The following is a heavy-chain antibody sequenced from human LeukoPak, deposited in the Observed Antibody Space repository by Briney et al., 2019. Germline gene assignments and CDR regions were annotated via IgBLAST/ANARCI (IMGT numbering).Heavy chain of an antibody. Sequence: GGSLRLSCAASGFTFSSYSMNWVRQAPGKGLKWVSSISSSSSYIYYADSVKGRFTISRDNAKNSLYLQTNSLRAEDTAVYYCAREKANYYGSGSYYNYLDYWGQGTLVTVSS. CDR1: GFTFSSYS. V-gene: IGHV3-21*01. CDR3: AREKANYYGSGSYYNYLDY. CDR2: ISSSSSYI. D-gene: IGHD3-10*01. J-gene: IGHJ4*02.